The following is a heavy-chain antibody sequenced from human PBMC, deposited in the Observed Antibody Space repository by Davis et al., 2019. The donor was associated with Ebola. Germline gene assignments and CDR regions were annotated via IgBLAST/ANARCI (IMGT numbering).Heavy chain of an antibody. D-gene: IGHD6-19*01. Sequence: ASVTVSCKASGYTFTSYGISWVRQAPGQGLEWMGWISAYNGNTNYAQKLQGRVTMTTDTSTSTAYMELRSLRSDDTAVYSCARFSSGPLPWGYWGQGTLVTVSS. V-gene: IGHV1-18*01. J-gene: IGHJ4*02. CDR2: ISAYNGNT. CDR1: GYTFTSYG. CDR3: ARFSSGPLPWGY.